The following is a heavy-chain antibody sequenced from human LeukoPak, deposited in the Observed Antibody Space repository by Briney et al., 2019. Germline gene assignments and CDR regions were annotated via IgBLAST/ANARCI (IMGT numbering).Heavy chain of an antibody. D-gene: IGHD2-15*01. CDR2: ISGSGGGT. Sequence: GGSLRLSCVASGVTFGAYTMTWVGQTPGKGLEWVSGISGSGGGTYYAGSLKGRFTISRDNSKNTLYLQMYSLRAEDTGVYYCARRNYSLDFWGQGTLVTVSS. J-gene: IGHJ4*02. V-gene: IGHV3-23*01. CDR3: ARRNYSLDF. CDR1: GVTFGAYT.